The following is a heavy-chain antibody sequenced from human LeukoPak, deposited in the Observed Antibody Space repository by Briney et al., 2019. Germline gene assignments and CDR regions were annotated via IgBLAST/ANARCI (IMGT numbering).Heavy chain of an antibody. Sequence: GGSLRLSCAASGFTFSSYAMHWVRQAPGKGLEYVSAISSNGGSTYYANSVKGRFTISRDNSKNTLYLQMGSLRAEDMAVYYCARASRSIYGAYQSWGQGTLVTVSS. D-gene: IGHD4-17*01. CDR3: ARASRSIYGAYQS. CDR1: GFTFSSYA. V-gene: IGHV3-64*01. CDR2: ISSNGGST. J-gene: IGHJ4*02.